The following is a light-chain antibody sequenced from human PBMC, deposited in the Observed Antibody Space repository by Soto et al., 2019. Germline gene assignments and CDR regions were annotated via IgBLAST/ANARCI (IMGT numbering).Light chain of an antibody. V-gene: IGKV3-20*01. CDR1: QSVDSSF. CDR3: QQYVSSVT. Sequence: EIVLTQSPGFLSLSPGERATLSCRASQSVDSSFFAWYQQKPGQAPRLLIYGASKRATGIPDRFSGSGSGTDFTLTISRLEPEDFAVYCCQQYVSSVTFGQGTKVEIK. CDR2: GAS. J-gene: IGKJ1*01.